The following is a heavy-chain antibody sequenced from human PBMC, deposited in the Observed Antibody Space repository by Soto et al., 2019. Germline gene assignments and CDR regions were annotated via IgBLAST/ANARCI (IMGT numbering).Heavy chain of an antibody. Sequence: EVQLLTSGGGLVQPGGSLALSCTASGFTFNNYALSWVRQAPGKGLEWVSGISGSGLSTYYADLVKGRLSISRDSSTNTVHLQMNSLRAEDTALYYCVKSRGSSGLYYFDDWGQGTLVTVSS. V-gene: IGHV3-23*01. CDR1: GFTFNNYA. D-gene: IGHD6-19*01. CDR2: ISGSGLST. J-gene: IGHJ4*02. CDR3: VKSRGSSGLYYFDD.